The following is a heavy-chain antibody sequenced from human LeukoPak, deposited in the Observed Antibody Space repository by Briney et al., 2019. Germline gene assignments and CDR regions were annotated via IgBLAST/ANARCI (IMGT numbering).Heavy chain of an antibody. CDR3: ARGSEIAAPRPFDY. V-gene: IGHV3-33*01. D-gene: IGHD6-13*01. CDR1: GFTFSSYV. Sequence: GRSLRLSCAASGFTFSSYVMHWVRQAPGKGLEWVAVIWYDGTNKYYADSVKGRFTISRDNSKNTLYLQMNSLRAEDTAVYYCARGSEIAAPRPFDYWGQGTLGTVSS. J-gene: IGHJ4*02. CDR2: IWYDGTNK.